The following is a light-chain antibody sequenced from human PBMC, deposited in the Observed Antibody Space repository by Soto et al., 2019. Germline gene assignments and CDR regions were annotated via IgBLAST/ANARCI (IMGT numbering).Light chain of an antibody. J-gene: IGLJ1*01. CDR2: GNS. CDR1: SSNIVAGYD. Sequence: QAVVTQPPSVSGAPGQRVTISCTGSSSNIVAGYDVHWYQQLPGTAPKLLIYGNSNRPSGVPDRFSGSKSGTSASLAITGLQAEDEADYYCQAYDSSLSGYVFGTGTKLTVL. V-gene: IGLV1-40*01. CDR3: QAYDSSLSGYV.